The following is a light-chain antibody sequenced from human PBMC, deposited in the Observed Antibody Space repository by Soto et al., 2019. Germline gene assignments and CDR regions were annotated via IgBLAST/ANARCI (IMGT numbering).Light chain of an antibody. Sequence: DIVMTQTPLSAPVTLGQPASISCRSSHSLVHSDGNTYLSWFQQRPGQPPRLLIYKISNRFSGVPSRFSGSGSGTDFTLTVNSLQPEDFATYYCQQGYTSAITFGQGTRLEIK. CDR1: HSLVHSDGNTY. CDR3: QQGYTSAIT. V-gene: IGKV2-24*01. CDR2: KIS. J-gene: IGKJ5*01.